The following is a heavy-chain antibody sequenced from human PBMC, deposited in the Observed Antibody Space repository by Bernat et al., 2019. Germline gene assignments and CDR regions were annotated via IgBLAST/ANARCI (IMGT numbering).Heavy chain of an antibody. D-gene: IGHD2-2*01. J-gene: IGHJ4*02. CDR2: ISGSGATI. CDR3: AKEHYSCSGTSYSFSDY. V-gene: IGHV3-23*01. Sequence: DVQLLESGGGLAQPGGPLRLSCVASGFTFSSYSMSWVRQVPGKGLEWVSIISGSGATIYYADSVKGRFTISRDNSKNTLYLQMNSLRAEDTAVYYCAKEHYSCSGTSYSFSDYWGQGTLVTVSS. CDR1: GFTFSSYS.